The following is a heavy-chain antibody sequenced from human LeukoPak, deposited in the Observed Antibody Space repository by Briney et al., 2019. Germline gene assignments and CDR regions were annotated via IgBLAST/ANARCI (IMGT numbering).Heavy chain of an antibody. Sequence: PGGSLRLSCAASGFTFNTYGMHWVRQAPGKGLEWVAFIRYDGSEKYYADSVKGRFTISRDNSKNTLYLQMNSLRAEDTAVYYCAKDSDYDFWSGYSPNWFDPWGQGTLVTVSS. D-gene: IGHD3-3*01. CDR2: IRYDGSEK. J-gene: IGHJ5*02. CDR3: AKDSDYDFWSGYSPNWFDP. CDR1: GFTFNTYG. V-gene: IGHV3-30*02.